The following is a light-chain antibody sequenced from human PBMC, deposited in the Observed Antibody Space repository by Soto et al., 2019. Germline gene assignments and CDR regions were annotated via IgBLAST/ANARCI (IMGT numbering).Light chain of an antibody. Sequence: QSALTQPASVSGSPGQSITFSCTGTSSDVGGYKYVSWYQQHPGKAPKLMIYDVSNRPSGVSNRFSGSKSGNTASLTISGLQAEDEADYYCSSYTRSSTLVFGGGTKLTVL. CDR3: SSYTRSSTLV. V-gene: IGLV2-14*01. CDR2: DVS. CDR1: SSDVGGYKY. J-gene: IGLJ2*01.